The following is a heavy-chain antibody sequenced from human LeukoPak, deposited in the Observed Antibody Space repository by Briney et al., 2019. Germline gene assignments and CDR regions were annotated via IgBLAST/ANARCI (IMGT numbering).Heavy chain of an antibody. Sequence: SVKVSCKASGGTFSSYAINWVRQAPGQGLEWMGRIIPILGIANYAQKFQGRVTITADKSTSTAYMELSSLRSEDTAVYYCARGYCSSTSCYLGWFDPWGQGTLVTVSS. CDR1: GGTFSSYA. V-gene: IGHV1-69*04. CDR3: ARGYCSSTSCYLGWFDP. CDR2: IIPILGIA. J-gene: IGHJ5*02. D-gene: IGHD2-2*01.